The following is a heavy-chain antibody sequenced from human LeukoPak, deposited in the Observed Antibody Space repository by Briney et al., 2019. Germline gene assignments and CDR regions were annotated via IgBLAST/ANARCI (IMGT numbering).Heavy chain of an antibody. CDR3: ARAQRGYSYGLYFDY. V-gene: IGHV4-59*01. CDR2: IYYSGST. J-gene: IGHJ4*01. D-gene: IGHD5-18*01. CDR1: GGSISSYY. Sequence: TSETLSLTCTVSGGSISSYYWSWIRQPPGKGLEWIGYIYYSGSTNYNPSLKSRVTISVDTSKNQFSLKLSSVTAADTAAYYCARAQRGYSYGLYFDYWGQEPWSPSPQ.